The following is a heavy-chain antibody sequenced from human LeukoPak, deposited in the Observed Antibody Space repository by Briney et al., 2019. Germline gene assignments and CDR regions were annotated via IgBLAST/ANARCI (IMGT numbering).Heavy chain of an antibody. CDR3: ARRGGNYYGWFDP. Sequence: PSETLSLTCTVSGGSISSDYWSWIRQPPGKGLEWIGYIYYSGSTNYNPSLKSRVTISLDTSRNQFSLKLSSVTAADTAVYFCARRGGNYYGWFDPWGQGTLVTVSS. CDR2: IYYSGST. V-gene: IGHV4-59*08. D-gene: IGHD1-26*01. J-gene: IGHJ5*02. CDR1: GGSISSDY.